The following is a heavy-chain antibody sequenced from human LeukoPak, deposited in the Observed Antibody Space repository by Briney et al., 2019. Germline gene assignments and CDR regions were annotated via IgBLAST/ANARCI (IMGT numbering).Heavy chain of an antibody. J-gene: IGHJ1*01. D-gene: IGHD3-22*01. CDR1: GFTFSSYG. Sequence: GGSLRLSCAASGFTFSSYGMHWVRQAPGKGLEWVSAISGSGGSTYYADSVKGRFTISRDNSKNTLYLQMNSLRAEDTAVYYCAKLDQQTYYYDSSGYYYVYFQHWGQGTLVTVSS. CDR3: AKLDQQTYYYDSSGYYYVYFQH. V-gene: IGHV3-23*01. CDR2: ISGSGGST.